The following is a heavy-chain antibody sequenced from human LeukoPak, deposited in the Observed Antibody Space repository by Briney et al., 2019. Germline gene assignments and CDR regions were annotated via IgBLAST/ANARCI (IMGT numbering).Heavy chain of an antibody. D-gene: IGHD3-10*01. J-gene: IGHJ4*02. Sequence: KPGGSLRLSCAASGITFNNTWMSWVRQAPGKGREWVGRIKSKTDGGTTECAAHVKGEFTISKHDSENTLFLLMDSLKTEDTAVYYCTTPWSSRKCFDYWGQGPLVTVSS. CDR2: IKSKTDGGTT. CDR1: GITFNNTW. V-gene: IGHV3-15*01. CDR3: TTPWSSRKCFDY.